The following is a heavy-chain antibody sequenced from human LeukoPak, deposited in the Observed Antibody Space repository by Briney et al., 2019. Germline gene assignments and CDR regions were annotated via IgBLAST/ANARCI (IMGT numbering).Heavy chain of an antibody. CDR2: IYTSGST. J-gene: IGHJ6*02. Sequence: PSGTLSLTCTVSGGSISSYYWSWIRQPAGKGLEWIGRIYTSGSTNYNPSLKSRVTMSVDTSKNQFSLKLSSVTAADTAVYYCARAWYSSSWDYYYYYGMDVWGQGTTVTVSS. V-gene: IGHV4-4*07. D-gene: IGHD6-13*01. CDR1: GGSISSYY. CDR3: ARAWYSSSWDYYYYYGMDV.